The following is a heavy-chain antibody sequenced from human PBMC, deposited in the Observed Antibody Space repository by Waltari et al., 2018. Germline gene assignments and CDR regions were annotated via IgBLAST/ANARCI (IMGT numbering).Heavy chain of an antibody. Sequence: EVQLVESGGGLVQPGGYLRLSCAASGFTFSNYEMTWVRQAPGKGVDWVSNISSSGNTINYAGSVKGRFTMSRDNAKNSLYLDMNSLRAEDTAVYYCARGSYTGYEVDYWGQGTLVTVSS. D-gene: IGHD5-12*01. CDR2: ISSSGNTI. CDR3: ARGSYTGYEVDY. J-gene: IGHJ4*02. CDR1: GFTFSNYE. V-gene: IGHV3-48*03.